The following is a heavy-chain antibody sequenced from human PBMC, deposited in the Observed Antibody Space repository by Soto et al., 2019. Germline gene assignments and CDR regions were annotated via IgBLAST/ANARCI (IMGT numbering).Heavy chain of an antibody. D-gene: IGHD6-6*01. V-gene: IGHV1-2*04. Sequence: QVQLVQSGAEVKKPGASVKVSCKASGYTFTGYYMHWVRQAPGQGLEWMGWINPNSGGTNYAQKFQGWATMTRDTSISTAYMELSRLRSDDTAVYYCARELLEGSSYPFRTGEHWFDPWGQGTLVTVSS. CDR2: INPNSGGT. CDR1: GYTFTGYY. CDR3: ARELLEGSSYPFRTGEHWFDP. J-gene: IGHJ5*02.